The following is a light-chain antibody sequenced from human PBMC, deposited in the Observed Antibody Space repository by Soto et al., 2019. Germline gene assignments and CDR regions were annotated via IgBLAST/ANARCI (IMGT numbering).Light chain of an antibody. CDR1: NIGSKS. V-gene: IGLV3-21*02. J-gene: IGLJ3*02. CDR3: QVRDSSNDYLV. CDR2: VDT. Sequence: SSVLTQPPSVSVAPGQTARITCEGHNIGSKSVHWYQLRPGQAPEVVLYVDTDRPSGIPERFSGFNSGDTATLTITRVEAGDGADYFCQVRDSSNDYLVFGGGTKLTVL.